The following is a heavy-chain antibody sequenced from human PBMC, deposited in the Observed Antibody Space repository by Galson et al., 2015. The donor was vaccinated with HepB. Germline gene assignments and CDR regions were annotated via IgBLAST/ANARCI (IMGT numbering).Heavy chain of an antibody. CDR2: IWYDGSNK. V-gene: IGHV3-33*01. D-gene: IGHD2-2*01. Sequence: SLRLSCAASGFTFSSYGMHWVRQAPGKGLEWVAVIWYDGSNKYYADSVKGRFTISRDNSKNTLYLQMNSLRAEDTAVYYCAREKGLVVPAARMDVWAKGPRSPSP. CDR3: AREKGLVVPAARMDV. CDR1: GFTFSSYG. J-gene: IGHJ6*02.